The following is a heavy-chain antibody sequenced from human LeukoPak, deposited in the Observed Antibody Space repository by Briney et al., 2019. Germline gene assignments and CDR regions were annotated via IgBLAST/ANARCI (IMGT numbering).Heavy chain of an antibody. CDR2: ISAYKGNT. CDR3: ARDRGTFYYDSGGYFFDY. J-gene: IGHJ4*02. CDR1: GYTFTSFG. D-gene: IGHD3-22*01. V-gene: IGHV1-18*01. Sequence: ASVKVSCKASGYTFTSFGISWVRPAPGQGLEWMGWISAYKGNTKYAQKLQGRVTMTTDTSTRTAYMELRSLRSDDTAVYYCARDRGTFYYDSGGYFFDYWGQGTLVTVSS.